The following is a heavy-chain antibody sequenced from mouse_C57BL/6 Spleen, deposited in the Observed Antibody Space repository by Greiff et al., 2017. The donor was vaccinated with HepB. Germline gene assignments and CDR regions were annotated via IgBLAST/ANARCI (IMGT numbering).Heavy chain of an antibody. V-gene: IGHV1-26*01. J-gene: IGHJ2*01. CDR2: INPNNGGT. CDR3: ARFMTTVVFAY. CDR1: GYTFTDYY. Sequence: EVQLQQSGPELVKPGASVKISCKASGYTFTDYYMNWVKQSHGKSLEWIGDINPNNGGTSYNQKFKGKATLTVDKSSSTAYMELRSLTSEDSALYYCARFMTTVVFAYWGQGTTLTVSS. D-gene: IGHD1-1*01.